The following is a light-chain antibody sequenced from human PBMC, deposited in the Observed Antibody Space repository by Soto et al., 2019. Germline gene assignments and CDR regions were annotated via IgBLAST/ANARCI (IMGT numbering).Light chain of an antibody. Sequence: QSALTQPASVSGSPGQSITISCTGYIHYDFVSWYQQHPGTAPKLVIYEVSNRPSGTSDRFSGSKSGHTASLTISGLQTEDEAVYYGGSYTSSSNYVFGTGTKLTVL. CDR1: IHYDF. V-gene: IGLV2-14*01. J-gene: IGLJ1*01. CDR2: EVS. CDR3: GSYTSSSNYV.